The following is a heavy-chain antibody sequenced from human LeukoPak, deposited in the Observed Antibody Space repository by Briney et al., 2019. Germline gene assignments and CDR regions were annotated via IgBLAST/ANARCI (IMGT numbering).Heavy chain of an antibody. Sequence: GGSLRLSCTASGFTFSNYTMNWVRQAPGKGLEWVSSIDSSSNFIYYADSVKGRFTISRDDAKNSLYLQMNSLRAEDTAAYYCARPLMYYYGSETYFWFDPWGQGTLVTVSS. CDR2: IDSSSNFI. CDR3: ARPLMYYYGSETYFWFDP. V-gene: IGHV3-21*01. CDR1: GFTFSNYT. D-gene: IGHD3-10*01. J-gene: IGHJ5*02.